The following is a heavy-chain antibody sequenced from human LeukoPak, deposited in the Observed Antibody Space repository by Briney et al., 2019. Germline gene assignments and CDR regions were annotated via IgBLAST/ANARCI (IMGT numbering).Heavy chain of an antibody. Sequence: GGSLRLSCAASAFTFSGYSMNWVRQAPGKGLEWVSSSSSSSSYIYYAGSVKARFTISRDNAKNSMYLQMNSLRAEDTAVYYCARVKTKNAFDIWGQGTMVTVSS. V-gene: IGHV3-21*01. CDR2: SSSSSSYI. CDR1: AFTFSGYS. J-gene: IGHJ3*02. CDR3: ARVKTKNAFDI. D-gene: IGHD2-8*01.